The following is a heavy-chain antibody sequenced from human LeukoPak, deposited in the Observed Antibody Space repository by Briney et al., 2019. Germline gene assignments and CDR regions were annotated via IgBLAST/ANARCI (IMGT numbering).Heavy chain of an antibody. D-gene: IGHD5-12*01. J-gene: IGHJ6*02. CDR2: IIPILGIA. CDR3: ARGMGGCDYEDLYGMDV. Sequence: ASVKVSCKASGGTFSSYAISWVRQAPGQGLEWMGRIIPILGIANYAQKFQGRVTITADKSTSTAYMELSSLRSEDTAVYYCARGMGGCDYEDLYGMDVWGQGTTVTVSS. V-gene: IGHV1-69*04. CDR1: GGTFSSYA.